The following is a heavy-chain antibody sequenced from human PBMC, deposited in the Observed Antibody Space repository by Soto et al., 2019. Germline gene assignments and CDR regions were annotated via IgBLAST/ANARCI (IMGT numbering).Heavy chain of an antibody. Sequence: EVQLVESGGGLVQPGGSLRLSCAASGFTFSSYWMHWVRQAPGKGLVWVSRINSDGSSTSYADSVKGRFTISRANAKNTLYLQMISLRAEDTAVYYCVRTSLVVAAATREDYWGQGTLVTVSS. CDR3: VRTSLVVAAATREDY. CDR2: INSDGSST. J-gene: IGHJ4*02. CDR1: GFTFSSYW. D-gene: IGHD2-15*01. V-gene: IGHV3-74*01.